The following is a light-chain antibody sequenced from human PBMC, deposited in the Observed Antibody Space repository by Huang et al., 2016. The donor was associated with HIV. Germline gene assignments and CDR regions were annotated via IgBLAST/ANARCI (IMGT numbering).Light chain of an antibody. J-gene: IGKJ5*01. CDR3: QQYGGSPLT. CDR2: GAS. CDR1: ESVNRNF. Sequence: EIVLTQSPGTLSLSPGERATLSCRASESVNRNFLAWYQQKLGQAPRLLIYGASSRASGIPDRFSGSGSGTDFTLTVSRLEPEDFAVYYCQQYGGSPLTFGQGTRLEIK. V-gene: IGKV3-20*01.